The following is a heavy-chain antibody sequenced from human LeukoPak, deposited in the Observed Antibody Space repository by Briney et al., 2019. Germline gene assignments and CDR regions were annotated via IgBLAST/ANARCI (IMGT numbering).Heavy chain of an antibody. CDR1: GFSFKSYD. CDR2: ASGLDDST. J-gene: IGHJ4*02. D-gene: IGHD5-18*01. V-gene: IGHV3-23*01. CDR3: AKSRAGYRYGKFDY. Sequence: GTSLRLSCAASGFSFKSYDMHWVRQAPGKGLEWVSGASGLDDSTYYADSVKGRFTISRDNSKNTLCLQMNSLRAEDTAVYYCAKSRAGYRYGKFDYWGQGTLVTVSS.